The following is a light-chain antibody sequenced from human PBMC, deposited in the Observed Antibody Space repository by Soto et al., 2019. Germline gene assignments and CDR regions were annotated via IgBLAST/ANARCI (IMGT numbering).Light chain of an antibody. V-gene: IGKV3-15*01. CDR2: GAS. Sequence: IVMSRSPATLSLSPGVRATLSWRAIQSLSNNLAWYQQKPGQAPRLLIYGASTRATGIPARFSGIGSGTEFTLTIRRLQSEDFAIYYCQPRTETPLCTFGQGTXVDIK. CDR1: QSLSNN. CDR3: QPRTETPLCT. J-gene: IGKJ1*01.